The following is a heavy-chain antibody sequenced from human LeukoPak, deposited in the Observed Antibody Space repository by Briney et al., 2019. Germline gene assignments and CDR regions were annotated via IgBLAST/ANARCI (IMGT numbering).Heavy chain of an antibody. V-gene: IGHV3-48*03. Sequence: PGGSLRLSCTASGFTFSSYEMNWLRQAPGKGLEWVSYISSSGSTIYYADSVKGRFTISRDNAKNSLYLQMNSLRAEDTAVYYCARDIYYYDSSGYYYPGGSDYWGQGTLVTVSS. D-gene: IGHD3-22*01. CDR3: ARDIYYYDSSGYYYPGGSDY. CDR1: GFTFSSYE. CDR2: ISSSGSTI. J-gene: IGHJ4*02.